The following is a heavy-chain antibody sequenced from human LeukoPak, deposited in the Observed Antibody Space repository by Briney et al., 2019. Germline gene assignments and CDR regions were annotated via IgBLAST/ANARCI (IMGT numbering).Heavy chain of an antibody. Sequence: NPSETLSLTCTVSGGSIGNYYWSWIRQPPGKALEWIGYIYYSGSTNYNPSLKSRVTVSLDTSKNHFSLKLSSVTAAATAGYYCARVRRDYVVFDYWEQGTLVTVSS. J-gene: IGHJ4*02. CDR2: IYYSGST. CDR3: ARVRRDYVVFDY. D-gene: IGHD4-17*01. CDR1: GGSIGNYY. V-gene: IGHV4-59*08.